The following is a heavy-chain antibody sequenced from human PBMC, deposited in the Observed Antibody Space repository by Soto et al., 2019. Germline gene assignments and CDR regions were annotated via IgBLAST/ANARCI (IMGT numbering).Heavy chain of an antibody. Sequence: SETLSLTCTVSGGSISSGGYYWSWIRQHPGKGLDWIWYIYYSGSTYYNPSLKSRVTISVDTSKNQFSLKLSSVTAADTAVYCCAREVAGSYYYYYYGMDVWGQGTTVTVSS. V-gene: IGHV4-31*03. CDR2: IYYSGST. CDR3: AREVAGSYYYYYYGMDV. J-gene: IGHJ6*02. CDR1: GGSISSGGYY. D-gene: IGHD6-19*01.